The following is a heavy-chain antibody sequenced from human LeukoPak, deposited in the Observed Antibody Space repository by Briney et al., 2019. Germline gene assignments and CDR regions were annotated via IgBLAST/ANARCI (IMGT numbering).Heavy chain of an antibody. J-gene: IGHJ4*02. CDR3: ARGTYYYDSSGYYSPWD. Sequence: PGGSLRLSCAASGFTFSSYAMHWVRQAPGKGLEWVAVISYDGSNKYYADSVKGRFTISRDNSKNTLYLQMNSLRAEDTAVYYCARGTYYYDSSGYYSPWDWGQGTLVTVSS. CDR1: GFTFSSYA. V-gene: IGHV3-30-3*01. CDR2: ISYDGSNK. D-gene: IGHD3-22*01.